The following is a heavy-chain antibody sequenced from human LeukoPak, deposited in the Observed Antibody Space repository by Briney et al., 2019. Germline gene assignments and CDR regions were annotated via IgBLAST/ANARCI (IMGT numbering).Heavy chain of an antibody. J-gene: IGHJ5*02. D-gene: IGHD1-26*01. V-gene: IGHV3-23*01. CDR1: GFTFGSYA. CDR2: INGSGGST. Sequence: GGSLRLSCAASGFTFGSYAMSWVRQAPGKGLEWVSDINGSGGSTYYTDSVKGRFTISRDNSKNTLYLQMNSLRAEDTAIYYCAKKYSTGLDPWGQGTLVTVSS. CDR3: AKKYSTGLDP.